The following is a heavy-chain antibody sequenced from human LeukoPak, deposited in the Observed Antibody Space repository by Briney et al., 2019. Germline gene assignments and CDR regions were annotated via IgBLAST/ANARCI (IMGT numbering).Heavy chain of an antibody. Sequence: GESLKISCKGSGYSFTSYWIGWVRQMPGKGLEWMVIIYPGDSDTRYSPSFQGQVTISADKSISTAYLQWSSRKASETAIYCRARQGYYDSSGYIDYWGQGTLVTVSS. J-gene: IGHJ4*02. D-gene: IGHD3-22*01. CDR3: ARQGYYDSSGYIDY. CDR1: GYSFTSYW. CDR2: IYPGDSDT. V-gene: IGHV5-51*01.